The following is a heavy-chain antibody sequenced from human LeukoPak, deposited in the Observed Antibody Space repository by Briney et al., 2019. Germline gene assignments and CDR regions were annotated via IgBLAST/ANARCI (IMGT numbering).Heavy chain of an antibody. CDR2: IYYSGST. CDR3: ARVEVTNWNYVGD. J-gene: IGHJ4*02. V-gene: IGHV4-59*01. CDR1: GGSISSYY. D-gene: IGHD1-7*01. Sequence: PSETLSLTCTVSGGSISSYYWSWIRQPPGKGLEWIGYIYYSGSTNYNPSLKSRVTISVDTSKNQFSLKLSSVTAADTAVYYCARVEVTNWNYVGDWGQGTLVTVSS.